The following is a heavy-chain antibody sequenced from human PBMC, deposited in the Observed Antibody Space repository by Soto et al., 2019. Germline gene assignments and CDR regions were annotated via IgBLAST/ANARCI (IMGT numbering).Heavy chain of an antibody. V-gene: IGHV3-21*01. CDR2: ISSSSSYI. CDR1: GFTFSSYS. J-gene: IGHJ6*02. Sequence: EVQLVESGGGLVKPGGSLRLSCAASGFTFSSYSMNWVRQAPGKGLEWVSSISSSSSYIYYADSVKGRFTISRDNAKNSLYLQMNSLRAEDTAVYYCARDAARSPGKGRLLYYGMDVWGQGTTVTVSS. CDR3: ARDAARSPGKGRLLYYGMDV. D-gene: IGHD3-10*01.